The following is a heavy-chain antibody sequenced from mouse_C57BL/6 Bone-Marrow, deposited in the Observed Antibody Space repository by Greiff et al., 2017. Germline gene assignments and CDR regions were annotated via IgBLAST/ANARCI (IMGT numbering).Heavy chain of an antibody. CDR2: ISSGGSYT. V-gene: IGHV5-6*02. Sequence: EVKLVESGGDLVKPGGSLKLSCAASGFTFSSYGMSWVRQTPDKRLEWVATISSGGSYTYYPDSVKGRFTISRDNAKNTLYLQMSSLKSEYTAMYYCARQRDSSGLVSYWGQGTLVTVSA. D-gene: IGHD3-2*02. J-gene: IGHJ3*01. CDR3: ARQRDSSGLVSY. CDR1: GFTFSSYG.